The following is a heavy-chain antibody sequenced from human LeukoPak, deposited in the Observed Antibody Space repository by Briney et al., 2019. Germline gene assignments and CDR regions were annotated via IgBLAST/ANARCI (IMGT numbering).Heavy chain of an antibody. CDR1: GYTFTDYY. D-gene: IGHD5-18*01. V-gene: IGHV1-2*02. J-gene: IGHJ6*03. CDR3: ARDEIWRDTAMVTEMKKNYYYYMDV. CDR2: INPNSGVT. Sequence: ASVKVSCKASGYTFTDYYMHWVRQAPGRGLEWMGWINPNSGVTKFAQKFQGRVTMTRDTSTTTAFMELSRLRSDDTAVYYCARDEIWRDTAMVTEMKKNYYYYMDVWGKGTTVTVSS.